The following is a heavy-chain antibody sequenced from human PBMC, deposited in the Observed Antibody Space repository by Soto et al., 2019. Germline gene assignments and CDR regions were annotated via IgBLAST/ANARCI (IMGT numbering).Heavy chain of an antibody. CDR2: TKNKPNNYTT. Sequence: GGSLRLSCLASGFTFTDHYMDWVRQAPGTGLEWKARTKNKPNNYTTTYAASVKGRFTISRDDSESSLYLQMNNLKTEETAVYYCAREIRRDYYYYYPLDVWGQGTTVTVSS. J-gene: IGHJ6*02. V-gene: IGHV3-72*01. CDR3: AREIRRDYYYYYPLDV. CDR1: GFTFTDHY.